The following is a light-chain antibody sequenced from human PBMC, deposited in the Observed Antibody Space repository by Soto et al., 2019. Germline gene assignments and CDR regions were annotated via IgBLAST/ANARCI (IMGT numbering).Light chain of an antibody. CDR1: QDIRKS. CDR2: YAS. CDR3: QQYDNLPLI. V-gene: IGKV1-33*01. J-gene: IGKJ5*01. Sequence: IHMTQSPSSLSASVGYRFTITCQATQDIRKSLNWYQQKPGKAPKLLIYYASSLETGVPSRFSGSGSGTDSTFTISSLPPEDFETYYCQQYDNLPLICGQGTRLEIK.